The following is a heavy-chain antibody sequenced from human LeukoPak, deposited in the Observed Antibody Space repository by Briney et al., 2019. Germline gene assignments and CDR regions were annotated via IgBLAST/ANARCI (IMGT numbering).Heavy chain of an antibody. V-gene: IGHV3-23*01. CDR1: GFTFRSHA. J-gene: IGHJ4*02. CDR2: IYENGGTN. D-gene: IGHD2-21*01. CDR3: AKDFRIGYSAHFDY. Sequence: GGSLRLSCVGSGFTFRSHAMSWVRQAPEKGLEFVSGIYENGGTNYYADSVKGRFSISRDNSKNSLYLQMESLRGEDTAVFYCAKDFRIGYSAHFDYWGQGALVTVSS.